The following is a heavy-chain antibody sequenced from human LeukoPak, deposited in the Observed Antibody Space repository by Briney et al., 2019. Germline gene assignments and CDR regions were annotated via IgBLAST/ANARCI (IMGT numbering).Heavy chain of an antibody. CDR1: GFTFSSYE. CDR3: AELGITMIGGV. Sequence: GGSLRLSCAASGFTFSSYEMNWVRQAPGKGLEWVSYISSSGSTIYYADSVKGRFTISRDNATNSLYLQMNSLRAEDTAVYYCAELGITMIGGVWGKGTTVTISS. J-gene: IGHJ6*04. D-gene: IGHD3-10*02. CDR2: ISSSGSTI. V-gene: IGHV3-48*03.